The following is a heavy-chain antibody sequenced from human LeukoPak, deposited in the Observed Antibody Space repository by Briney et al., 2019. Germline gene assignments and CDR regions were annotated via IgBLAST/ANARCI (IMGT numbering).Heavy chain of an antibody. Sequence: SETLSLTCTVSGYSINSGYYWGWIRQPPGKGLDWIGSIYHSGSTYYNPSLKSRVTISVDTSKNQFSLKLSSVTAADTAVYYCASVRVDGGKFDYRGQGTLVTVSS. CDR2: IYHSGST. D-gene: IGHD4-23*01. CDR3: ASVRVDGGKFDY. J-gene: IGHJ4*02. V-gene: IGHV4-38-2*02. CDR1: GYSINSGYY.